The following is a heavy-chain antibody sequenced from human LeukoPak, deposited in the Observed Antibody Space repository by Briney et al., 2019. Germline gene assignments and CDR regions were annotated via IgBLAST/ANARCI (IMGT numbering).Heavy chain of an antibody. CDR3: ATVSGSGSYYNHFDY. CDR1: GYTFTDYY. J-gene: IGHJ4*02. V-gene: IGHV1-69-2*01. D-gene: IGHD3-10*01. Sequence: APVKVSCKVSGYTFTDYYMHWVQQAPGKGLEWMGLVDPEDDETLYAEKFQGRITITADTSSDTAYMELSSLRSEDTAVYYCATVSGSGSYYNHFDYWGQGTLVTVSS. CDR2: VDPEDDET.